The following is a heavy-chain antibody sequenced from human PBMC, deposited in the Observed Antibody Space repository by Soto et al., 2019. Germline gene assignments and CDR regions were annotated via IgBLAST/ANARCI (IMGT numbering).Heavy chain of an antibody. Sequence: QITLKESGPALVEPTQTLTLTCTFSGFSCSTSGVGVGWIRQPPGKALEWLALIYWNGDERYSPSLKSRLTVTKDTSKNQVVLTMTDMDPVDTATYHCANNHAIESCSSSSCLNWFDPWGQGTLVTVSS. CDR3: ANNHAIESCSSSSCLNWFDP. CDR2: IYWNGDE. V-gene: IGHV2-5*01. J-gene: IGHJ5*02. CDR1: GFSCSTSGVG. D-gene: IGHD2-2*01.